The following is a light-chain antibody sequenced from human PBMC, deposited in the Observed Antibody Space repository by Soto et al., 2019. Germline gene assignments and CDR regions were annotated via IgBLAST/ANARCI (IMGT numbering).Light chain of an antibody. Sequence: EVVMTQSPATLSVFPGERVTLSCRASQSVSSGLAWYQQKLGQAPRLLIYSASTRATGIPARFSGSGSGTEFTLTISSLESEDFAVYYCQQYINGYTFGQGTKLEIK. CDR3: QQYINGYT. CDR2: SAS. J-gene: IGKJ2*01. V-gene: IGKV3-15*01. CDR1: QSVSSG.